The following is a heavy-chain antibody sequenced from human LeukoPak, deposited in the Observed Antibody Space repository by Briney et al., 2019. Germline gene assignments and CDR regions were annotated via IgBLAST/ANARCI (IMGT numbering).Heavy chain of an antibody. CDR3: ARLTAARYYYYYYYMDV. D-gene: IGHD6-6*01. Sequence: SETLSLTCTGAGGSLSSYYWSWIRQPSGKGLEWIGYIYNSGSTNYNPSLKIRVTISVDTSKNQFPLKLSSVTAADTAVYYCARLTAARYYYYYYYMDVWGKGTTVTVSS. V-gene: IGHV4-4*09. J-gene: IGHJ6*03. CDR2: IYNSGST. CDR1: GGSLSSYY.